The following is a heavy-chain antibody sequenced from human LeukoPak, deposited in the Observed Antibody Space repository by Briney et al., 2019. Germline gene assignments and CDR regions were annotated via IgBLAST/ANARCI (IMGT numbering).Heavy chain of an antibody. Sequence: GGSLRLSCSASGFTFSTYTMNWVRQAPGKGLEWVSSISISSSYIYYADSVKGRFTISRDNAENSLYLQMDSLRAEDTAVYYCVWKYYGSSDEGAFDPWGQGTLVTVSS. V-gene: IGHV3-21*01. CDR3: VWKYYGSSDEGAFDP. CDR2: ISISSSYI. D-gene: IGHD3-22*01. CDR1: GFTFSTYT. J-gene: IGHJ5*02.